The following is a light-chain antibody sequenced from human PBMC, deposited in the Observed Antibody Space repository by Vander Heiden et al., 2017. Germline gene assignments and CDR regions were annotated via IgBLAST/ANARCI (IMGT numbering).Light chain of an antibody. CDR1: QGISK. CDR2: AAS. CDR3: QKKNSAPYT. J-gene: IGKJ2*01. V-gene: IGKV1-27*01. Sequence: DIQMTQSPSSLCASVGDRVTITCRASQGISKAGKVPTLLIYAASTLQSGVPSRFSDSGSGTGFALTISRLQSEDVATYYCQKKNSAPYTFGQGTKLEIK.